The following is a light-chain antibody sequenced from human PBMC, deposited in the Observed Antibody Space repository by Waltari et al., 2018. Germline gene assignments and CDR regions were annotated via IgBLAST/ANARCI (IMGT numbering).Light chain of an antibody. CDR2: DVS. V-gene: IGLV2-14*01. CDR3: SSYTSSSVV. CDR1: NSDVGGCKY. Sequence: QSALTQPASVSGSPGQSLTISCTGPNSDVGGCKYFSWYQQHPGKAPKLMIYDVSNRPSGVSNRFSGSKSGNTASLTISGLQAEDEADYYCSSYTSSSVVFGGGTKLTVL. J-gene: IGLJ2*01.